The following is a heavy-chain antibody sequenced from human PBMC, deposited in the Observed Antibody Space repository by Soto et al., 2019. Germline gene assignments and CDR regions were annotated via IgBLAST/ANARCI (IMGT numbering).Heavy chain of an antibody. V-gene: IGHV4-39*01. CDR2: FYYSGSP. CDR3: YINGF. CDR1: GDSTGSGDKY. Sequence: SETLSLTCSVSGDSTGSGDKYWSWNRQPPGKGLEWIGGFYYSGSPYYNPSLKSRVTMSVDTSKNQFSLNLNSVTAADTAVYYCYINGFWGQGTLVTVSS. D-gene: IGHD2-8*01. J-gene: IGHJ1*01.